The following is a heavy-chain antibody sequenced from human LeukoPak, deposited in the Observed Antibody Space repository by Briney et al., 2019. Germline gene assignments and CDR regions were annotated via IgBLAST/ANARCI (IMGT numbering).Heavy chain of an antibody. D-gene: IGHD5-12*01. V-gene: IGHV4-59*01. Sequence: PSETLSLICTVSGGSISSYYWSWIRQPPGKGLEWIGYFYYSGSTNYNPSLKSRVSISVDTSKNQFSLKLSSVTTADTAVYYCARASALAFDYWGQGTLVTVSS. J-gene: IGHJ4*02. CDR3: ARASALAFDY. CDR1: GGSISSYY. CDR2: FYYSGST.